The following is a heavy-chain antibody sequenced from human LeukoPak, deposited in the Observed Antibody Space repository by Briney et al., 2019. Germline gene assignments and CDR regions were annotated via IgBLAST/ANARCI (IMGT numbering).Heavy chain of an antibody. D-gene: IGHD3-10*01. Sequence: PGGTLRLSCSASGFSFSSDGMSWVRQAPGKGLEWVSDIDGSGGSTYYADSVKGRFTISRDNSRNTLYLQMNSLRAEDTAVYYCAKRGVIWGRGTMVTVSS. V-gene: IGHV3-23*01. CDR1: GFSFSSDG. J-gene: IGHJ3*02. CDR2: IDGSGGST. CDR3: AKRGVI.